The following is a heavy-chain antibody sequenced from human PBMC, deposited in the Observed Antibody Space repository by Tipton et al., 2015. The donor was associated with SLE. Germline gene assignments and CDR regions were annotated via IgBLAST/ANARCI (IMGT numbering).Heavy chain of an antibody. CDR1: GYSISGAYY. V-gene: IGHV4-38-2*01. Sequence: TLSLTCAVSGYSISGAYYWGWIRQPPGKGLEWIGSIYHTGTTFYTPSLQSRVTLSVDTSKNQFSLKLSSVTAADTAVYYCARQVTNRWHVVWFDPWGQGTLVTVSS. CDR2: IYHTGTT. D-gene: IGHD2-15*01. CDR3: ARQVTNRWHVVWFDP. J-gene: IGHJ5*02.